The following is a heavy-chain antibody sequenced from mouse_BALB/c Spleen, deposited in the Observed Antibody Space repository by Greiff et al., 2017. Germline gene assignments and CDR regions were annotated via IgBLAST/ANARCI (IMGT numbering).Heavy chain of an antibody. J-gene: IGHJ4*01. Sequence: VQRVESGPGLVAPSQSLSITCTVSGFSLTSYGVHWVRQPPGKGLEWLGVIWAGGSTNYNSALMSRLSISKDNSKSQVFLKMNSLQTDDTAMYYCARDWGYGNHGGAMDYWGQGTSVTVSS. V-gene: IGHV2-9*02. CDR1: GFSLTSYG. D-gene: IGHD2-10*02. CDR3: ARDWGYGNHGGAMDY. CDR2: IWAGGST.